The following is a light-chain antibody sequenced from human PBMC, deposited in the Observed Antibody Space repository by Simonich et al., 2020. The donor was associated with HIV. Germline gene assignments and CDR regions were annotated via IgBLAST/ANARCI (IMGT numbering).Light chain of an antibody. J-gene: IGLJ2*01. Sequence: QSALTQPPSASGSPGQSVTISCTGTSSDVGGYNYVSWYQQHPGKAPNLMIYEVSKRPSGVPDRFSGSKSGNTASLTVSGLQAEDEADYYCSSYVGNNKLFGGGTKLTVL. CDR3: SSYVGNNKL. CDR2: EVS. CDR1: SSDVGGYNY. V-gene: IGLV2-8*01.